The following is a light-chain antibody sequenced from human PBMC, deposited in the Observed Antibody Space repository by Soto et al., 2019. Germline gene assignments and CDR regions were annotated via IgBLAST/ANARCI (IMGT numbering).Light chain of an antibody. CDR2: EGS. Sequence: QSVLTQPASVSGSPGQSITISCTSTSSAIGGYILVSWYQQEPGKAPKLMIYEGSKRPSGASNRFSGSKSGNTASLTISGLHAEDEAHDYCCSYVGSDTYVIFGGGTKVTVL. J-gene: IGLJ2*01. V-gene: IGLV2-23*01. CDR3: CSYVGSDTYVI. CDR1: SSAIGGYIL.